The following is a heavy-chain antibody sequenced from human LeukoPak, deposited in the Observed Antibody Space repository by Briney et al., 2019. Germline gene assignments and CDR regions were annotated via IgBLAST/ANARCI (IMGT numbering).Heavy chain of an antibody. V-gene: IGHV3-23*01. Sequence: GESLKISCAASGFTFSSYAMTWVRQAPGKGLEWVSGLSGNGGSTYYADSVKGRFTISRDNFKNTLYLQMNSLRVEDSGVNYCAKDLMIGTLGWFDPWGQGTLVTVSS. CDR2: LSGNGGST. J-gene: IGHJ5*02. CDR1: GFTFSSYA. D-gene: IGHD1-7*01. CDR3: AKDLMIGTLGWFDP.